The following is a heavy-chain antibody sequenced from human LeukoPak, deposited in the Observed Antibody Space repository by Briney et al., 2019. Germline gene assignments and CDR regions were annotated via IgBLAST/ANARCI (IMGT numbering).Heavy chain of an antibody. J-gene: IGHJ4*02. CDR2: ISSSSSYI. Sequence: GGSLTLSCAASGFTFSSYSMNWARHAPGEGLECVSSISSSSSYIYYADSVKGRFTISRDNAKNTLYLQMNSLRAEDTAVYYCARDYSGSYYRDFDYWGQGTLVTVSS. CDR1: GFTFSSYS. CDR3: ARDYSGSYYRDFDY. D-gene: IGHD1-26*01. V-gene: IGHV3-21*01.